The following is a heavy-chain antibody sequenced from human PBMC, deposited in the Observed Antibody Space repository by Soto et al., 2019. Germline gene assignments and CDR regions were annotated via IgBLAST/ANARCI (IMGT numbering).Heavy chain of an antibody. CDR2: IIPIFGTA. V-gene: IGHV1-69*13. CDR1: GGTFSSYA. Sequence: GASVKVSCKASGGTFSSYAISWVRQAPGQGLEWMGGIIPIFGTANYAQKFQGRVTITADESTSTAYMELSSLRSEDTAVYYCARDNRYGDYGADYWGQGTLVTVSS. D-gene: IGHD4-17*01. J-gene: IGHJ4*02. CDR3: ARDNRYGDYGADY.